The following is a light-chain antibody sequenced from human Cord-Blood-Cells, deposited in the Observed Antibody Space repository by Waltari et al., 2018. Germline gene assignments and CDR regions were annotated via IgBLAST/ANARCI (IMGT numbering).Light chain of an antibody. J-gene: IGKJ4*01. Sequence: EIVLTQSPATLSLSPGDRATLSCRASQSVSSYLAWYQPKPGQAPRLLIYDASNRATGIPARFSGSGSGTDFTLTISSLEPEDFAVYYCQQRSNCPLTFGGGTKVEIK. CDR2: DAS. CDR1: QSVSSY. CDR3: QQRSNCPLT. V-gene: IGKV3-11*01.